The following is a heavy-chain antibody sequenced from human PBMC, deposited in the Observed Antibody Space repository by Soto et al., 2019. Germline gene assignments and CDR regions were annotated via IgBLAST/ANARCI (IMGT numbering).Heavy chain of an antibody. J-gene: IGHJ5*02. D-gene: IGHD3-3*01. CDR1: GFSLSTSGAA. CDR2: IYWDGDR. V-gene: IGHV2-5*02. Sequence: QITLKESGPTLVKPTQTLTLTCTFSGFSLSTSGAAVGWIRQPPGRALEWLALIYWDGDRRYNPSLQSRLTIDKDTSRKQVPHTLTRVDPADTAPYYCAHRATMTIFGLIIDNGVWFDPWGQGTLVIVSS. CDR3: AHRATMTIFGLIIDNGVWFDP.